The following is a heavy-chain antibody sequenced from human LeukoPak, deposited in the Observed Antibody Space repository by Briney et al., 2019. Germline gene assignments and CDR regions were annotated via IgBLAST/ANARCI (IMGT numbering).Heavy chain of an antibody. CDR1: GFSFSAYP. CDR2: ISASGDVT. Sequence: GGSLRLSCAASGFSFSAYPMGWVRQAPGKGLQWLSGISASGDVTFHADRVKGRFAISRDNSKNTLYLQMTGLRAGDTAEYYCAKSLFTSATGTGRAFHIWGQGTMVTVSS. V-gene: IGHV3-23*01. CDR3: AKSLFTSATGTGRAFHI. D-gene: IGHD1-1*01. J-gene: IGHJ3*02.